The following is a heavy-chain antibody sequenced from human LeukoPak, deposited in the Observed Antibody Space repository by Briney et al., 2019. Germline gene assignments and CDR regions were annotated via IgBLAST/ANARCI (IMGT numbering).Heavy chain of an antibody. CDR3: AREGYSYGYFDY. J-gene: IGHJ4*02. CDR1: GGTFSSYA. CDR2: IIPIFGTA. V-gene: IGHV1-69*13. Sequence: SVKVSCKASGGTFSSYAISWVRQAPGQGLEWMGGIIPIFGTANYAQKFQGRVMITADESTSTAYMELSSLRSEDTAVYYCAREGYSYGYFDYWGQGTLVTVSS. D-gene: IGHD5-18*01.